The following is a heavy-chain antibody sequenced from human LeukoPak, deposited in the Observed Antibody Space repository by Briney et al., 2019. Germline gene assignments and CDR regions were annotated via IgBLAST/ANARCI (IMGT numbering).Heavy chain of an antibody. V-gene: IGHV3-23*01. CDR3: AREARGSSTWSTGGPFDY. Sequence: PGGSLRLSCAASGFSFSTYAMSWVRQAPGKGLEWVSVISGSGGDTDYADSVKGRFTISRDNSKNTLFLQMNSLRVEDTALYYCAREARGSSTWSTGGPFDYWGQGALDTVSS. D-gene: IGHD6-13*01. CDR2: ISGSGGDT. J-gene: IGHJ4*02. CDR1: GFSFSTYA.